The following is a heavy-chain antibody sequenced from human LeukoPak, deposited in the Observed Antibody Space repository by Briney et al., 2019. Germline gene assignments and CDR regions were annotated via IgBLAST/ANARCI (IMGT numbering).Heavy chain of an antibody. CDR3: AKDPHNWNFVEADY. V-gene: IGHV3-21*01. CDR1: GFTFSSYN. J-gene: IGHJ4*01. Sequence: PGGSLRLSCAASGFTFSSYNMNWVRQAPGKGLEWVSSISSTSSYIYYAASVKGRFTILRGNAKNSLYLQMDSLRADDSAVVYCAKDPHNWNFVEADYWGQGTLVTVSS. CDR2: ISSTSSYI. D-gene: IGHD1-7*01.